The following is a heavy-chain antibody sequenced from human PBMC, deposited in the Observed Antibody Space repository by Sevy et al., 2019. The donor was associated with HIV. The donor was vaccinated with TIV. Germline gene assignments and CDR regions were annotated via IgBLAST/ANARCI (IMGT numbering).Heavy chain of an antibody. CDR1: GFTFDDYA. CDR3: AKGAPYYDSSGYYRTFDY. J-gene: IGHJ4*02. Sequence: GGSLRLSCAASGFTFDDYAMHWVRQAPGKGLEWVSGISWNSGSIGYAESLKGRFTISRDNAKNSLYLQMNSLRAEDTALYYCAKGAPYYDSSGYYRTFDYWGQGTLVTVSS. V-gene: IGHV3-9*01. CDR2: ISWNSGSI. D-gene: IGHD3-22*01.